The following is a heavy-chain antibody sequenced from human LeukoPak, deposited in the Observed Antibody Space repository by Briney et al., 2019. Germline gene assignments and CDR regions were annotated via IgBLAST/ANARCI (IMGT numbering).Heavy chain of an antibody. CDR3: AREPYCTNGVCSAY. CDR1: GGSISSYY. V-gene: IGHV4-4*07. D-gene: IGHD2-8*01. Sequence: KPSETLSLTCTVSGGSISSYYWSWTRQPAGKGLEWIGRIYTSGNTNYNPSLKSRVTMSVDTSKNQFSLKLSSVTAADTAVYYCAREPYCTNGVCSAYWGQGTLVRLL. CDR2: IYTSGNT. J-gene: IGHJ4*02.